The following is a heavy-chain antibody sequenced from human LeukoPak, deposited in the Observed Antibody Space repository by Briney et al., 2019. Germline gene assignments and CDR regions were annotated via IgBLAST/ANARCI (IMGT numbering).Heavy chain of an antibody. J-gene: IGHJ5*02. CDR1: GFTFSSLT. Sequence: GGSLRLSCAASGFTFSSLTMHWVRQAPGKGLEYVSAISSNGGSTFYANSVKGRFSISRDNSKNTLYLQMSSLRAEDTAVYYCVNQISGWVSWGQGTLVTVSS. CDR2: ISSNGGST. D-gene: IGHD6-19*01. V-gene: IGHV3-64D*06. CDR3: VNQISGWVS.